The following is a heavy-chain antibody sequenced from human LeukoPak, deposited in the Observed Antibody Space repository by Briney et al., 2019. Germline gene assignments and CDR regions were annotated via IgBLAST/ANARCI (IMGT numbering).Heavy chain of an antibody. J-gene: IGHJ4*02. CDR2: IDQSGTT. V-gene: IGHV4-34*01. CDR1: GGSFSGFY. D-gene: IGHD3-16*02. Sequence: SETLSLTCVVYGGSFSGFYWSWLRQPPGKGLEWIGEIDQSGTTNYNPSLKSRVTISVDTSKKQFSLKLSSVTAADTAVYYCARLTYYDYVWGSYRYYFDYWGQGTLVTVSS. CDR3: ARLTYYDYVWGSYRYYFDY.